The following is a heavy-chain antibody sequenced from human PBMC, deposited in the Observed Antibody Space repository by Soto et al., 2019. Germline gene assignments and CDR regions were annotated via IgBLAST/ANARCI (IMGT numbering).Heavy chain of an antibody. Sequence: PSETLSLTCTVSGGSISSYYWRWIRQPPGKGLEWIGYIYYSGSTNYNPSLKSRVTISVDTSKNQFSLKLSSVTAADTAVYYCGRGSVMHYYGSGTYYFDYWGQGTLVTVSS. D-gene: IGHD3-10*01. CDR3: GRGSVMHYYGSGTYYFDY. CDR2: IYYSGST. CDR1: GGSISSYY. V-gene: IGHV4-59*01. J-gene: IGHJ4*02.